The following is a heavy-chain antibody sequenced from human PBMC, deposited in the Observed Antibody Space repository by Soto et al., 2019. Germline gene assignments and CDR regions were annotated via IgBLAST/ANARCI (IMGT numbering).Heavy chain of an antibody. V-gene: IGHV3-7*01. CDR1: GFTFSDHY. J-gene: IGHJ6*03. D-gene: IGHD3-16*02. CDR2: IKQDGSEK. Sequence: PGGSLRLSCAASGFTFSDHYMDWVRQAPGKGLEWVANIKQDGSEKYYVDSVKGRFTISRDNAKNSLYLQMNSLRAEDTAVYYCARDNRARLPNHYYYYYMDVWGKGTTVTVSS. CDR3: ARDNRARLPNHYYYYYMDV.